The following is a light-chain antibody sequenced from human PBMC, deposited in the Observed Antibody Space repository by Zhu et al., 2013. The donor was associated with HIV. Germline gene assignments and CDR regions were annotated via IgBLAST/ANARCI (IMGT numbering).Light chain of an antibody. Sequence: EIVMTQSPATLSVSPGERATLSCRASQSVSSNLAWYQQKPGQAPRLLIYGASTRATGIPDRFSGSGSGTDFTLTITSLQPDDFATYYCQHVNSNAAFGPGTKVDV. CDR1: QSVSSN. CDR3: QHVNSNAA. V-gene: IGKV3D-15*01. CDR2: GAS. J-gene: IGKJ3*01.